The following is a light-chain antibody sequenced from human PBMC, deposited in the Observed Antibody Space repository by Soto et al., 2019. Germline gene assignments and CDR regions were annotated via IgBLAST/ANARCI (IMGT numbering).Light chain of an antibody. Sequence: QSVLTQPRSVSGSPGQSVTISCTGTSSDVGGYNYVSWYQQHPGRPPKLMIYDVTKWPSGVPERFSGSKSGNTASLTISGLQAEDEADYFCCSDAGGYIYLFGTGTKVTVL. V-gene: IGLV2-11*01. CDR2: DVT. CDR1: SSDVGGYNY. CDR3: CSDAGGYIYL. J-gene: IGLJ1*01.